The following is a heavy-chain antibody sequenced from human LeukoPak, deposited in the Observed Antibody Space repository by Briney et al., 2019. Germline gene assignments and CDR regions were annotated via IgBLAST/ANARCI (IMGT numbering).Heavy chain of an antibody. J-gene: IGHJ4*02. V-gene: IGHV4-39*07. Sequence: SETLSLTCTVSGGSISSSSYYWGWIRQPPGKGLEWIGSIYYSGSTYYNPSLQSRVTISADTSKNQFSLKLSSVTAADTAVYYCARDYCSGGSCYVPYYFDYWGQGTLVTVSS. CDR2: IYYSGST. CDR1: GGSISSSSYY. CDR3: ARDYCSGGSCYVPYYFDY. D-gene: IGHD2-15*01.